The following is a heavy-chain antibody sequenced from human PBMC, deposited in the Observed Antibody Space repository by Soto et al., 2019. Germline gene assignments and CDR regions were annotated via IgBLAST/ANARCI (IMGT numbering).Heavy chain of an antibody. V-gene: IGHV5-10-1*01. Sequence: GESLKISCRGSGYSFAGYWITWVRQKPGKGLEWMGRIDPSDSQTYYSPSFRGHVTISVTKSITTVFLQWSSLRASDTTMYYCARQIYDSDTGPNFQYYFDSWGQGTPVTVS. CDR3: ARQIYDSDTGPNFQYYFDS. CDR2: IDPSDSQT. J-gene: IGHJ4*02. CDR1: GYSFAGYW. D-gene: IGHD3-22*01.